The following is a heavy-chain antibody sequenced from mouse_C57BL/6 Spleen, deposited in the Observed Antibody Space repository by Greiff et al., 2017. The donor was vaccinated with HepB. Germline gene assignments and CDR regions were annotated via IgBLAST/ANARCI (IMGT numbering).Heavy chain of an antibody. D-gene: IGHD3-2*02. CDR1: GYTFTDYY. Sequence: VQLQQSGPVLVKPGASVKMSCKASGYTFTDYYMNWVKQSHGKSLEWIGVINPYNGGTSYNQKFKGKATLTVDKSSSTAYMELNSLTSEDSAVYYCARAAQGAWFAYWGQGTLVTVSA. CDR2: INPYNGGT. V-gene: IGHV1-19*01. J-gene: IGHJ3*01. CDR3: ARAAQGAWFAY.